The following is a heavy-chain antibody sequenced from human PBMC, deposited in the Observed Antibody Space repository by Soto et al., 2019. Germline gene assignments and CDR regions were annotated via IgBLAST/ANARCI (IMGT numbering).Heavy chain of an antibody. Sequence: ASVKVSCKVSGYTLTELSMHWVRQAPGKGLEWMGGFDPEDGETIYAQKFQGRVTMTEDTSTDTAYMELSSLRSEDTAVYYCATARYDYVWGSYRYTSFDYWGQGTLVTVSS. CDR2: FDPEDGET. D-gene: IGHD3-16*02. CDR3: ATARYDYVWGSYRYTSFDY. CDR1: GYTLTELS. J-gene: IGHJ4*02. V-gene: IGHV1-24*01.